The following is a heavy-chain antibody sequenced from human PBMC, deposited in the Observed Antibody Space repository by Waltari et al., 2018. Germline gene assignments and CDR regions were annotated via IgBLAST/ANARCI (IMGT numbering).Heavy chain of an antibody. CDR2: ILPIFGTA. CDR1: GGTFSSYA. D-gene: IGHD1-1*01. CDR3: ASRELERRSFYHY. V-gene: IGHV1-69*13. J-gene: IGHJ4*02. Sequence: QVQLVQSGAEVKKPGSSVKVSCKASGGTFSSYAISWVRQAPGQGLEWMGGILPIFGTANYAQKFQGRVTITAYESTSTAYMELSSLRSEDTALYYCASRELERRSFYHYWGQGPLVTVSS.